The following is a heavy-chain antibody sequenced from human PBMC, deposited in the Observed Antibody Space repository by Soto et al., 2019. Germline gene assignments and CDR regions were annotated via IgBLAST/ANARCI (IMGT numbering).Heavy chain of an antibody. CDR2: ISFDSSTE. V-gene: IGHV3-30*09. J-gene: IGHJ3*02. D-gene: IGHD1-26*01. Sequence: QVQLVESGGGVVQPGRSLRLSCSASGFTFSDYPMHWVRQAPGKGLEWVASISFDSSTEFSADSATGRFAISRDNSKNTLYLQMNRPTPEDTAVYFSATPRWDRASYFDPFDMWGQGTRVTVST. CDR3: ATPRWDRASYFDPFDM. CDR1: GFTFSDYP.